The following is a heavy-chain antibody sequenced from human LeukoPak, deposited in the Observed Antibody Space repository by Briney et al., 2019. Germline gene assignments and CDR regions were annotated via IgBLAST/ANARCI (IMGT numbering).Heavy chain of an antibody. CDR1: GYTFTCYG. CDR2: ISAYNGNT. Sequence: ASVKVSCKASGYTFTCYGISWVRQAPGQGLEWMGWISAYNGNTNYAQKLQGRVTMTTDTSTSTAYMELRSLRSDDTAVYYCARSLAYYDFWSGYSENNWFDPWGQGTLVTVSS. J-gene: IGHJ5*02. CDR3: ARSLAYYDFWSGYSENNWFDP. D-gene: IGHD3-3*01. V-gene: IGHV1-18*01.